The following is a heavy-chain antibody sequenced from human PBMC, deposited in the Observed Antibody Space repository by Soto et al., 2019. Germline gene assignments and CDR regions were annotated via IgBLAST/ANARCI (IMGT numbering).Heavy chain of an antibody. CDR1: GGSISNYD. J-gene: IGHJ4*01. CDR3: ARGGQDFWSGPFDY. V-gene: IGHV4-4*07. CDR2: IDTSGST. Sequence: PSETLSLTCTVSGGSISNYDCNWIRQPAGKGLEWIGRIDTSGSTNYNPSLKSRVTMSVDTSKQEFSLKLSSVTAADTALYYCARGGQDFWSGPFDYWGRGALVTFSS. D-gene: IGHD3-3*01.